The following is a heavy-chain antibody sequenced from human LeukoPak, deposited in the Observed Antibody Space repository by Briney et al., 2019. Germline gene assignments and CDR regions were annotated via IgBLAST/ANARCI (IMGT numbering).Heavy chain of an antibody. CDR1: GYTFTSYG. Sequence: ASVKVSCKASGYTFTSYGISGVRQAPGQGLEWMGWISAYNGNTNYAQKLQGRVTMTTDTSTSTAYMELRSLRSDDTAVYYCAREIGYYYDSSGYYYVGPDYWGQGTLVTVSS. J-gene: IGHJ4*02. CDR2: ISAYNGNT. CDR3: AREIGYYYDSSGYYYVGPDY. D-gene: IGHD3-22*01. V-gene: IGHV1-18*01.